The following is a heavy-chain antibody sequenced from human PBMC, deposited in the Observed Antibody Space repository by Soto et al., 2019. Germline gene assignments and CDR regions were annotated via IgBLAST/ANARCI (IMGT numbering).Heavy chain of an antibody. D-gene: IGHD3-3*01. V-gene: IGHV3-23*01. CDR3: AKDKERGGYDSDFDS. CDR2: ITGGNT. Sequence: EVQLLESGGGLIQPGGSLRLSCAASGFTFGTYGMGWVRQAPGKGLERVSTITGGNTYYAASVKGRFTISRDNSKNTLYLQMSSLRAEDTALYYCAKDKERGGYDSDFDSWGQGTLVTVSS. CDR1: GFTFGTYG. J-gene: IGHJ4*02.